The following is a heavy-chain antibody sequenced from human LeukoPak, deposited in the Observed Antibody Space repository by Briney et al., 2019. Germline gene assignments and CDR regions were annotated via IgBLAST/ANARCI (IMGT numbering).Heavy chain of an antibody. CDR1: GYTFTGYY. Sequence: ASVKVSCKASGYTFTGYYIHWVRQAPGQGLEWMGWINRNSGGTNYAQKFQGRVTMTRDRSINTAYMDLRSLTYDDTAVYYCARDKPAEAALDFWGQGTLVTVSS. V-gene: IGHV1-2*02. J-gene: IGHJ4*02. CDR3: ARDKPAEAALDF. CDR2: INRNSGGT.